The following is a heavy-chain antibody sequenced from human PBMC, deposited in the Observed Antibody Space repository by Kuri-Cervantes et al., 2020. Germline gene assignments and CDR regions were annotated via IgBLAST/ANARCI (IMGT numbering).Heavy chain of an antibody. Sequence: GESLKISCAASGFTFSSYGMHWVRQAPGKGLEWVAVISYDGSNKYYADSVKGRFTISRDNSKNTLYLQMNSLRAEDTAVYYCAKEIRPQYYDFWSGYYTGGASMDVWGQGTTVTVSS. CDR3: AKEIRPQYYDFWSGYYTGGASMDV. D-gene: IGHD3-3*01. J-gene: IGHJ6*02. V-gene: IGHV3-30*18. CDR1: GFTFSSYG. CDR2: ISYDGSNK.